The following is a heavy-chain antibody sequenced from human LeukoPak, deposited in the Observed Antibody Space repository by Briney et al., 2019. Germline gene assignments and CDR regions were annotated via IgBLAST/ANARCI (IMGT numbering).Heavy chain of an antibody. CDR2: INSDGSST. D-gene: IGHD5-24*01. CDR3: ARDGVRDGLYFDR. CDR1: GFTFSSYW. Sequence: GGSLRLSCAASGFTFSSYWMHWVRQAPGKGLVWVSHINSDGSSTTYADSVKGRFTISRDNAKNTLYLQMNSLRDEDTAVYSCARDGVRDGLYFDRWGQEPWSPSPQ. J-gene: IGHJ4*01. V-gene: IGHV3-74*01.